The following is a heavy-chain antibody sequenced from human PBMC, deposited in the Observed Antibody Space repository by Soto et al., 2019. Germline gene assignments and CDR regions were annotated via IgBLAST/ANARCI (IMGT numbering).Heavy chain of an antibody. CDR3: SRGYPPRDQLGNLPGAF. Sequence: ASVKVSCKASGDTFTSYYIQWVRQAPGQGLEWMGIINPSGGSTNYAQKFQGRVTMTRDTSTSTVYMELSSLRSEDTAIYYCSRGYPPRDQLGNLPGAFWGQGTLVTVSS. CDR1: GDTFTSYY. V-gene: IGHV1-46*03. CDR2: INPSGGST. D-gene: IGHD1-1*01. J-gene: IGHJ4*02.